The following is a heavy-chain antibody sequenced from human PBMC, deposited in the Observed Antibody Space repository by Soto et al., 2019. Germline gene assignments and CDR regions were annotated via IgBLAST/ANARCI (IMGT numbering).Heavy chain of an antibody. D-gene: IGHD3-16*02. CDR3: ARDRLRLGELSLIGYSDY. CDR2: ISYDGINE. Sequence: QVQLVESGGSVVQPGRSLRLSCEASGFTFTSYAMHWVRQAPGKGLEWVAVISYDGINEYYADSVKGRFTISRDNSKNTLFLQMSSLRVEDTAVYYCARDRLRLGELSLIGYSDYWGQGTLVTVSS. V-gene: IGHV3-30*15. CDR1: GFTFTSYA. J-gene: IGHJ4*02.